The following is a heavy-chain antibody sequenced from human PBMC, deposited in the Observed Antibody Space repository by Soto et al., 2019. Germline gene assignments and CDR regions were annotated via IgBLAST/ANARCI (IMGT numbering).Heavy chain of an antibody. CDR3: ARDARGYCTNGVCLT. V-gene: IGHV4-31*03. J-gene: IGHJ4*02. CDR1: GSSISSGCYY. D-gene: IGHD2-8*01. Sequence: SETLSLTCTVSGSSISSGCYYWSWLRQHPGKGLEWIGYIYYSGSTYYNPSLKSRVTISVDTSKNQFSLKLSSVTAADTAVYYCARDARGYCTNGVCLTWGQGTLVTVSS. CDR2: IYYSGST.